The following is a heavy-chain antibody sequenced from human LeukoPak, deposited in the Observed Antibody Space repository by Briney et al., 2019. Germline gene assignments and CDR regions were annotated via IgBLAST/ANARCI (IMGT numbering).Heavy chain of an antibody. CDR2: IYYSGGT. CDR3: ARVLRVAAMPYYFDY. J-gene: IGHJ4*02. CDR1: GGSISSPSYY. D-gene: IGHD2-2*01. V-gene: IGHV4-39*07. Sequence: SETLSLTCTVSGGSISSPSYYWGWIRQPPGKGLEWIGSIYYSGGTYYNPSLKSRVTISVDTSKSQLSLKLNSVTAADTAVYYCARVLRVAAMPYYFDYWGQGTLVTVSS.